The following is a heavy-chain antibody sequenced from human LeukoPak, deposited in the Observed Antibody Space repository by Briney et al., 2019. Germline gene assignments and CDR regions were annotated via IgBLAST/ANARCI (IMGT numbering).Heavy chain of an antibody. V-gene: IGHV4-38-2*01. CDR2: IYHSGST. J-gene: IGHJ5*02. D-gene: IGHD2-8*01. CDR3: ARERMVYAMVVGRNWFDP. Sequence: PSETLSLTCAVSGYSISSGYYWGWIRQPPGKGLEWIGSIYHSGSTYYNPSLKSRVTISVDTSKNQFSLKLSSVTAADTAVYYCARERMVYAMVVGRNWFDPWGQGTLVTVSS. CDR1: GYSISSGYY.